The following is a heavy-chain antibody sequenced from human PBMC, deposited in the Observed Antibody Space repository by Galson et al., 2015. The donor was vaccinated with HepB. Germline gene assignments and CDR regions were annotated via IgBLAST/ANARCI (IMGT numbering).Heavy chain of an antibody. D-gene: IGHD2-15*01. CDR1: GFTFSDYY. CDR2: TRNKANSYTT. Sequence: SLRLSCAASGFTFSDYYMDWVRQAPGKGLEWVGRTRNKANSYTTEYAAPVKGRFTISRDESYNSLYLQMNSLQTEDTAVYYCARAAYCSGGSCWGFDYWGQGTLVTVSS. CDR3: ARAAYCSGGSCWGFDY. J-gene: IGHJ4*02. V-gene: IGHV3-72*01.